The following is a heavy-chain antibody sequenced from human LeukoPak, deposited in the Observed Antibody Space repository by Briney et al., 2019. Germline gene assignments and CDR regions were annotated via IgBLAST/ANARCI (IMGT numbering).Heavy chain of an antibody. V-gene: IGHV3-30*04. Sequence: GGSLRLSCAASGFTFSSYAMSWVRQAPGKGLEWVAFIPYAGRHENYADSVKGRFSIYRDNSKNSLYLQMNSLRFEDTAVYYCARDPGYSPFDYWGQGTLVAVSS. J-gene: IGHJ4*02. D-gene: IGHD5-12*01. CDR2: IPYAGRHE. CDR3: ARDPGYSPFDY. CDR1: GFTFSSYA.